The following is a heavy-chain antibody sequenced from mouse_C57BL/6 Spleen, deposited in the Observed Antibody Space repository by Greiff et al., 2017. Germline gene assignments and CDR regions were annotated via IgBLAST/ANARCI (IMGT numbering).Heavy chain of an antibody. Sequence: EVMLVESEGGLVQPGSSMKLSCTASGFTFSDYYMAWVRQVPEKGLEWVANINYDGSSTYYLDSLKSRFIISRDNAKNILYLLMSSLKSEDTATYYCARDPSTGFDYWGQGTTLTVSS. D-gene: IGHD1-1*01. J-gene: IGHJ2*01. CDR3: ARDPSTGFDY. CDR2: INYDGSST. CDR1: GFTFSDYY. V-gene: IGHV5-16*01.